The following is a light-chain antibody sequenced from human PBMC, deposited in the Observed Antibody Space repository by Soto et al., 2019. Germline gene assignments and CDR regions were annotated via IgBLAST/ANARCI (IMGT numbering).Light chain of an antibody. V-gene: IGKV3-20*01. CDR3: QQYASSPVYT. J-gene: IGKJ2*01. Sequence: EIVLTQSPGTLSLSPGERATLSCRASQSVSSSYLAWYQQKPGQAPSLLIYGASSRATGIPDRFSGSGSGTDFTLTIIRLEPDDFAVYYCQQYASSPVYTFGQGTKLEIK. CDR2: GAS. CDR1: QSVSSSY.